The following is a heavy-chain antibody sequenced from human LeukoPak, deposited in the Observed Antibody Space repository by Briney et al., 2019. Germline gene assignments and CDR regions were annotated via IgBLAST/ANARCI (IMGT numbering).Heavy chain of an antibody. CDR3: ARTSVAYDSSGYYYRWFDP. D-gene: IGHD3-22*01. Sequence: SETLSLTCDVSGGSISSGGYSWSWIRPPPGKGLERIGYIYHSGSTYYNPSLKSRVTISVDRSKNRFSLKLSSVTAADTAVYYCARTSVAYDSSGYYYRWFDPWGQGTLVTVSS. V-gene: IGHV4-30-2*01. CDR1: GGSISSGGYS. CDR2: IYHSGST. J-gene: IGHJ5*02.